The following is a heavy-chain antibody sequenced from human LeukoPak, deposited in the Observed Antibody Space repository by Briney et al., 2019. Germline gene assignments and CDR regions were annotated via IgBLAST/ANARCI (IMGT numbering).Heavy chain of an antibody. CDR1: GYSISSGYY. CDR3: ARWSSGWFDY. Sequence: PSETLSLTCAVSGYSISSGYYWGWIRQPPGKGLEWIGSIYHSGSTYYNPSLKSRVTISVDTSKNQFSLKLSSVTAADTAVYYCARWSSGWFDYWGQGTLVTVSS. J-gene: IGHJ4*02. CDR2: IYHSGST. D-gene: IGHD6-19*01. V-gene: IGHV4-38-2*01.